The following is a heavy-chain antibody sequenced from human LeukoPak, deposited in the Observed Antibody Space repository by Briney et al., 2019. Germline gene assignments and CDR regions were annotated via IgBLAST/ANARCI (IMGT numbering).Heavy chain of an antibody. CDR3: AKWWTTRDYGDY. V-gene: IGHV3-30*04. Sequence: GGSLRLSCAASGSTFSSYAMHWVRQAPGKGLEWVAVISYDGSNKYYADSVKGRFTISRDNSKNTLYLQMNSLRAEDTAVYYCAKWWTTRDYGDYWGQGTLVTVSS. CDR1: GSTFSSYA. J-gene: IGHJ4*02. D-gene: IGHD2-8*01. CDR2: ISYDGSNK.